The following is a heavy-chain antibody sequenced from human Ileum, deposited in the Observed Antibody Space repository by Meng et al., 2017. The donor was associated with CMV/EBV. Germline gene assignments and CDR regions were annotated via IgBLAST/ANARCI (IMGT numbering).Heavy chain of an antibody. J-gene: IGHJ4*02. D-gene: IGHD3-22*01. CDR2: ISYDGSTQ. V-gene: IGHV3-30*04. CDR1: GFTFSSSA. Sequence: GESLKISCAASGFTFSSSAMHWVRQAPGKGLEWVAVISYDGSTQYYADSVKGRFTISRDKSKNTLYVQMDSLRAEDTAVYYCAREWGQSSGSDYWGQGTLVTVSS. CDR3: AREWGQSSGSDY.